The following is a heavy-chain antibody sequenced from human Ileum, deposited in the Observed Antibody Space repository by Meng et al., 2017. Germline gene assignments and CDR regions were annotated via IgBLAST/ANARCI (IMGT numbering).Heavy chain of an antibody. CDR2: INPNSGGT. CDR1: CFTITGYY. CDR3: ARDSGIAVARTGLDY. J-gene: IGHJ4*02. D-gene: IGHD6-19*01. V-gene: IGHV1-2*06. Sequence: QVLVVRSGAGVKWAGVSVQLSGKGFCFTITGYYIHWVRQAAGKGVEWMGRINPNSGGTNSAQKFQGRVTITTDTSISTAYMELIRLRSDDTAVYYCARDSGIAVARTGLDYWGQGTLVTVSS.